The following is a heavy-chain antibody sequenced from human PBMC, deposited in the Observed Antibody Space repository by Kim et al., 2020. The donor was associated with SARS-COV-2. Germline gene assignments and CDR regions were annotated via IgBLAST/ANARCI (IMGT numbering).Heavy chain of an antibody. V-gene: IGHV3-30*18. CDR1: GFTFSSYG. D-gene: IGHD3-3*01. CDR2: ISYDGSTK. J-gene: IGHJ6*02. CDR3: AKDRASYYDFWSGYSGGMDV. Sequence: GVSLRLSCAASGFTFSSYGMHCVRQSPGKGLEWVAVISYDGSTKYYADSVKGRFTISRDNSKNTLYLQMNSLRAEDTAVYYCAKDRASYYDFWSGYSGGMDVWGQGTTVTVSS.